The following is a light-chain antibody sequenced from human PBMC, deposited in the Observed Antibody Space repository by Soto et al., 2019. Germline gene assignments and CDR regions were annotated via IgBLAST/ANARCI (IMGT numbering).Light chain of an antibody. J-gene: IGLJ1*01. V-gene: IGLV2-18*02. CDR3: SSYTISSTYV. CDR2: EVN. CDR1: SSDVGSYNR. Sequence: QSALTQPPSVSGSPGQSVAISCTGTSSDVGSYNRVSWYRQSPGTAPKLIIYEVNNRPSGVPDRFSGSKSGNTASLTISGLQAEDEADYYCSSYTISSTYVFGTGTKLTVL.